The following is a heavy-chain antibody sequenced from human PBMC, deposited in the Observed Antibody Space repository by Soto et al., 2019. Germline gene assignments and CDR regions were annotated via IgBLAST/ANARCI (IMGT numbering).Heavy chain of an antibody. CDR2: VYYSGGT. J-gene: IGHJ4*02. CDR3: ARGVLVEGTSSPDMFDY. D-gene: IGHD6-6*01. Sequence: SETLSLTCTVSGGSISSYYWSWIRQPTGKGLEWIGYVYYSGGTNSNPSLKGRVTILLDAPKNQFSLKLSSVIAADTAVYYCARGVLVEGTSSPDMFDYWGQGTQVTVSS. V-gene: IGHV4-59*01. CDR1: GGSISSYY.